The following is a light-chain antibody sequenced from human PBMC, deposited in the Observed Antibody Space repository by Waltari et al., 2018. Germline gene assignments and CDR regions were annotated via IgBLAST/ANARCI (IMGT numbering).Light chain of an antibody. CDR2: EGS. J-gene: IGLJ1*01. Sequence: QSALTQPASVSGSPGQSITIPCTGTSSDVGSYNLVHWYQPHPGKAPKLMIYEGSKRPSGVSNRFSGSKSGNTASLTISGLQAEDEADYYCCSYAGSSTFNYVFGTGTKVTVL. V-gene: IGLV2-23*01. CDR3: CSYAGSSTFNYV. CDR1: SSDVGSYNL.